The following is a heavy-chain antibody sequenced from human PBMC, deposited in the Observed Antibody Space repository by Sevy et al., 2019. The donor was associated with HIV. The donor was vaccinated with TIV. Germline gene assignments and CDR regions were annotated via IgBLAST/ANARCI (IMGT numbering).Heavy chain of an antibody. CDR3: TRDVSITMTKDY. Sequence: GGSLRLSCAASGFTFSDYYMTWIRQAPGKGLEWVSYISNSGTTIYYADSVKGRFTISRDNAKNSLYLQMNSLRAEDTAVYYCTRDVSITMTKDYWGQGTLVTVSS. CDR1: GFTFSDYY. D-gene: IGHD3-22*01. V-gene: IGHV3-11*01. CDR2: ISNSGTTI. J-gene: IGHJ4*02.